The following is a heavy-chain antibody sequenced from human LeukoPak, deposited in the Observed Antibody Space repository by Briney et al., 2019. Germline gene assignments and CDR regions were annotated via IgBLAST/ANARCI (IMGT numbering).Heavy chain of an antibody. J-gene: IGHJ4*02. D-gene: IGHD6-13*01. V-gene: IGHV3-23*01. Sequence: QPGGSQRLSCAASGFKFSDHYIDWVRQAPGKGLEWVSGMNSNGGSTYYAESVKGRFTISRDNSNNMLYLQMNSLTADDTAIYYCANQRSVATAGTFFWGQGTLVTVSS. CDR3: ANQRSVATAGTFF. CDR1: GFKFSDHY. CDR2: MNSNGGST.